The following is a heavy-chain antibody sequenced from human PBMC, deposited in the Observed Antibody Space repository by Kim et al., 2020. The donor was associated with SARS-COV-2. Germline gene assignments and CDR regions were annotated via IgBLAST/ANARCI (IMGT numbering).Heavy chain of an antibody. CDR2: IYDRGST. J-gene: IGHJ4*02. CDR3: VTRAENFYVEIDC. Sequence: SETLSLTCSISGGSISNSRSYWGWIRQPPGKGLEWIGSIYDRGSTYYNPSLKSRVTISIDMSKNQFSLKLSSVTAADTAVYYCVTRAENFYVEIDCWGQGTLVTVSS. V-gene: IGHV4-39*01. D-gene: IGHD3-16*01. CDR1: GGSISNSRSY.